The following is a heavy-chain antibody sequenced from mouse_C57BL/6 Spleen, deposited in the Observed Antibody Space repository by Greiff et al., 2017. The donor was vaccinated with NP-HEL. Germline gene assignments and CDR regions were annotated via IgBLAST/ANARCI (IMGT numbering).Heavy chain of an antibody. CDR1: GYTFTSYW. CDR2: IHPNSGST. J-gene: IGHJ3*01. Sequence: VQLQQPGAELVKPGASVKLSCKASGYTFTSYWMHWVKQRPGQGLEWIGMIHPNSGSTNYNEKFKSKATLTVDKSSSTAYMQLSSLTSEDSAVYDCASTLYGSSPGFDYWGQGTLVTVSA. V-gene: IGHV1-64*01. CDR3: ASTLYGSSPGFDY. D-gene: IGHD1-1*01.